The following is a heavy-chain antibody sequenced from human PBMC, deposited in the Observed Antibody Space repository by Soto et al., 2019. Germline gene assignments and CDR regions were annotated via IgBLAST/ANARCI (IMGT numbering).Heavy chain of an antibody. D-gene: IGHD4-17*01. V-gene: IGHV3-30*03. J-gene: IGHJ4*02. CDR3: ARDRYGDYSLDS. Sequence: PGGSLRLSCAASGFTFRNYGMHWVRQAPGKGLEWEAAISYDGSSKYYRDSVKGRFTISRDNSKNTLYLEMSRLRADDTAVYYCARDRYGDYSLDSWGQGTLVTVSS. CDR2: ISYDGSSK. CDR1: GFTFRNYG.